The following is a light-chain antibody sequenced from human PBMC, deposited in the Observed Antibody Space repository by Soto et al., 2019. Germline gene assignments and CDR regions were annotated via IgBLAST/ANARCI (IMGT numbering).Light chain of an antibody. J-gene: IGKJ4*01. CDR1: QGIYNF. V-gene: IGKV1-27*01. CDR3: QKYNTAPLT. Sequence: DLQMLQSHSSLSASVGDSIPITCRASQGIYNFLAWYQQTPGKVPTLLIYAASTLRSGVPSRFSGSGSGTDFNLTISSLQPEDVATYYCQKYNTAPLTFGRGTKVEIK. CDR2: AAS.